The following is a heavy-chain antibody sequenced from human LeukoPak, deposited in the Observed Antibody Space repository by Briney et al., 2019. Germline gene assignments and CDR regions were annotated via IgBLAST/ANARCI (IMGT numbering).Heavy chain of an antibody. CDR2: IRYDGSGK. CDR1: RFTFSSYA. J-gene: IGHJ6*03. Sequence: GGSLRLSCAASRFTFSSYAMSWVRQAPGKGLEWVAFIRYDGSGKYYADSVKGRFTISRDNSKSTLYLQMNSLRAEDTAVYYCAKGSKAVVFTRDHYMDVWGKGTTVTFSS. CDR3: AKGSKAVVFTRDHYMDV. D-gene: IGHD3-22*01. V-gene: IGHV3-30*02.